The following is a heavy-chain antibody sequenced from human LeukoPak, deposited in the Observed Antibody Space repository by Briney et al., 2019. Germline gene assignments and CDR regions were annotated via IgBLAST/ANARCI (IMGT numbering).Heavy chain of an antibody. CDR3: ASRDKGYYYGMDV. CDR1: GFTVSSNY. D-gene: IGHD5-24*01. J-gene: IGHJ6*02. CDR2: IYSGGST. Sequence: GGSLRLSCAASGFTVSSNYMSWVRQAPGEGVEVGSLIYSGGSTYYADSVKGRFTISRDNSKNTLYLQMNSLRAEDTAVYYCASRDKGYYYGMDVWGQGTTVTVSS. V-gene: IGHV3-66*01.